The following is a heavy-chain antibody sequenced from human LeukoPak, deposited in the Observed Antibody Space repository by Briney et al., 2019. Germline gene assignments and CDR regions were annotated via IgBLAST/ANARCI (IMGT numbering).Heavy chain of an antibody. J-gene: IGHJ4*02. Sequence: PSETLSLTCTVSGGSISSYYWSWIRQPAGKRLEWIGRIYTSGSTNYNPSLKSRVTISVDTSKNQFSLKLTSVTAADTAVYYCARLYLPATRFDYWGQGTLVTVSS. V-gene: IGHV4-4*07. D-gene: IGHD5-24*01. CDR1: GGSISSYY. CDR2: IYTSGST. CDR3: ARLYLPATRFDY.